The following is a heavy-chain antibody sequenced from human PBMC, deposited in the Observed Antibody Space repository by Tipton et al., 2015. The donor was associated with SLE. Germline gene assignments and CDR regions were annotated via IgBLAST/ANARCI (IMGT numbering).Heavy chain of an antibody. CDR1: SYSISSGYY. Sequence: TLSLTCTVSSYSISSGYYWGWIRQPPGKGLEWIGSIYHSGSTYYNPSLKSRVTISVDTSKNQFSLKLSSVTAADTAVYYCARDYSPEAYFDYWGQGTLVTVSS. D-gene: IGHD6-13*01. J-gene: IGHJ4*02. CDR2: IYHSGST. V-gene: IGHV4-38-2*02. CDR3: ARDYSPEAYFDY.